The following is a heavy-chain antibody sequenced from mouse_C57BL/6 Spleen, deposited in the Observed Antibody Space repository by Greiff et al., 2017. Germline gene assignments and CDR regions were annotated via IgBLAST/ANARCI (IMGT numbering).Heavy chain of an antibody. D-gene: IGHD2-1*01. CDR3: ATTIPQTGFAY. CDR2: IDPSDSYT. J-gene: IGHJ3*01. Sequence: QVQLQQPGAELVKPGASVKLSCKASGYTFTSYWMQWVKQRPGQGLEWIGEIDPSDSYTNYNQKFKGKATLTVDTSSSTAYMQLSSLTSEDSAVYYCATTIPQTGFAYWGQGTLVTVSA. V-gene: IGHV1-50*01. CDR1: GYTFTSYW.